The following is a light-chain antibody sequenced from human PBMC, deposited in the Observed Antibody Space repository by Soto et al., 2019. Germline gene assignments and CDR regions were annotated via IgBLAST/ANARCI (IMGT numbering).Light chain of an antibody. CDR1: SSNIGNIS. Sequence: QSVLTQPPSVSAAPGQKVTISYSRSSSNIGNISLSWYQQLPGTAPKLLIFDSNKRPSGIPDRFSGSTSATSATLDITGLPRDRSLSAGGVFGTGTKLTVL. CDR3: V. J-gene: IGLJ1*01. V-gene: IGLV1-51*01. CDR2: DSN.